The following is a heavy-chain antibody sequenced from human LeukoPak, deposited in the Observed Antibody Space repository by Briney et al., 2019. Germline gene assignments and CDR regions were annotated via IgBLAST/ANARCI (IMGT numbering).Heavy chain of an antibody. CDR1: GFTFSNYA. V-gene: IGHV3-23*01. CDR3: AKIPRFYFDSSGDFDY. CDR2: ISGSGGST. D-gene: IGHD3-22*01. J-gene: IGHJ4*02. Sequence: GGSLRLSCAASGFTFSNYAMSWVRQTPGKGLQWVSTISGSGGSTYYADSVKGRFTISRDNSKNTLYLQMNSLRAEDTAVYYCAKIPRFYFDSSGDFDYWGQGTLVTVSS.